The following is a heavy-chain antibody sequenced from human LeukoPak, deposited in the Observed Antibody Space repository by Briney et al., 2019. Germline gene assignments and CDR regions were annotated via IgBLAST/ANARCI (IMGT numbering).Heavy chain of an antibody. Sequence: GRSLGLSCAASGFTFSSYGMHWVRQAPGKGLEWVAVIWYDGSNKYYADSVKGRFTISRDNSKNTLYLQMNSLRAEDTAVYYCAKDREYSYGLDYWGQGTLVTVSS. CDR1: GFTFSSYG. V-gene: IGHV3-33*06. D-gene: IGHD5-18*01. CDR3: AKDREYSYGLDY. J-gene: IGHJ4*02. CDR2: IWYDGSNK.